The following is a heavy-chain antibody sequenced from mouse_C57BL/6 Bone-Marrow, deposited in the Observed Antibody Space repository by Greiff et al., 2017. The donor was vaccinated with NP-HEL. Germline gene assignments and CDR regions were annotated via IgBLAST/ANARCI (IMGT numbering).Heavy chain of an antibody. CDR1: GYSITSGYY. D-gene: IGHD2-3*01. CDR3: AVLIYDGYYDHFDY. J-gene: IGHJ2*01. CDR2: ISYDGSN. V-gene: IGHV3-6*01. Sequence: EVQLQESGPGLVKPSQSLSLTCSVTGYSITSGYYWNWIRQFPGNKLEWMGYISYDGSNNYNPSLKNRISITRDTSKNQFFLKLNSVTTEDTATYYCAVLIYDGYYDHFDYWGQGTTLTVSS.